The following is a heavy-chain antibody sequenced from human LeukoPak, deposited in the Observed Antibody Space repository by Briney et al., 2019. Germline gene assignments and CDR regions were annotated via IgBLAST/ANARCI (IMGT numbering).Heavy chain of an antibody. Sequence: SVKVSCKASGGTFSSYAISWVRQAPGQGLEWIGGIIPIFGTANYAQKFQGRVTITADESTSTAYMEPSSLRSEDTAVYYCARDRTTVTTSYYYYYMDVWGKGTTVTVSS. J-gene: IGHJ6*03. CDR2: IIPIFGTA. D-gene: IGHD4-11*01. CDR3: ARDRTTVTTSYYYYYMDV. CDR1: GGTFSSYA. V-gene: IGHV1-69*13.